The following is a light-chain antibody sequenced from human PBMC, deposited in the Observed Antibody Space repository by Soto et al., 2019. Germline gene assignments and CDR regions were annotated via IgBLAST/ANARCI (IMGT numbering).Light chain of an antibody. CDR3: LLSYDGTQV. V-gene: IGLV7-46*01. CDR1: TGPVTSDHF. CDR2: DTT. J-gene: IGLJ3*02. Sequence: QAVVTQEPSLTVSPGETLTLTCASNTGPVTSDHFPSWFQQKPGQAPRALIFDTTNKHSWTPSRFSGSLLGGEAALTLSGAQPEDEADYFCLLSYDGTQVFGGGTQLTVL.